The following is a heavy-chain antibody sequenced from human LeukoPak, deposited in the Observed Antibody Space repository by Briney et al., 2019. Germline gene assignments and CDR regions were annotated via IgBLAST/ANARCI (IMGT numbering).Heavy chain of an antibody. Sequence: GGSLRLSCAASGFTFISYAMSWVRQTPGKGLEWVSAISGSGGSTFYADSVKGRFTISRDNSKNTLYLQMNSLRAEDTAVYYCAKDRPFGLAVPDAFDIWGQGTMVTVSS. D-gene: IGHD3-16*01. CDR1: GFTFISYA. CDR3: AKDRPFGLAVPDAFDI. V-gene: IGHV3-23*01. J-gene: IGHJ3*02. CDR2: ISGSGGST.